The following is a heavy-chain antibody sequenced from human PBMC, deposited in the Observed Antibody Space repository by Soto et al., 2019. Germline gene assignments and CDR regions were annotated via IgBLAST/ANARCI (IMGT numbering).Heavy chain of an antibody. CDR1: GYTFTSYG. CDR2: INGYTGNT. Sequence: QVQLVQSGAEVKKPGASVKVSCKASGYTFTSYGFSWVRQAPGQGLEGMGWINGYTGNTHYAQKFQGRVTMTTDTSTSTAYMELWTLISDDTAVYYCARSWVTGKGGMDVWGQGTTVTVSS. V-gene: IGHV1-18*01. J-gene: IGHJ6*02. D-gene: IGHD3-16*01. CDR3: ARSWVTGKGGMDV.